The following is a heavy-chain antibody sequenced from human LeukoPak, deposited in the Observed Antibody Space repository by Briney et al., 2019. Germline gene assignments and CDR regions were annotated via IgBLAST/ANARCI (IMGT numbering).Heavy chain of an antibody. CDR3: AKAHDFWSGIGYGMDV. D-gene: IGHD3-3*01. CDR1: GFTFNSYG. Sequence: GGSLRLSCAASGFTFNSYGMHWVRQVPGKGLEWVAVISYDGSNKYYADSVRGRFTISRDNSKNTLYLQMNSLKDEDTAVYYCAKAHDFWSGIGYGMDVWGQGTTVTVSS. J-gene: IGHJ6*02. V-gene: IGHV3-30*18. CDR2: ISYDGSNK.